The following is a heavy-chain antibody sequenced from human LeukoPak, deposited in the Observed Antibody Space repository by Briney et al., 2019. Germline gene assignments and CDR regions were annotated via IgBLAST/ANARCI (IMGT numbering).Heavy chain of an antibody. V-gene: IGHV1-2*02. Sequence: GASVKVSCKASGYTFSGYYMHWVRQAPGQGLEWMGWINPNSGGTNYAQKFQGRVTMTRDTSISTAYMELSRLRSDDTAVYYCARPRADILTGYYFVNDGTDAFDIWGQGTMVTVSS. CDR3: ARPRADILTGYYFVNDGTDAFDI. J-gene: IGHJ3*02. CDR2: INPNSGGT. CDR1: GYTFSGYY. D-gene: IGHD3-9*01.